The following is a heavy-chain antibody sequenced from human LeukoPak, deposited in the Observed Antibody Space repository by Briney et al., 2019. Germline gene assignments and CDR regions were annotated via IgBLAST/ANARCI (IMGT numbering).Heavy chain of an antibody. Sequence: ASVKVSCKASGYTFISYGISWVRQAPGQGLEWMGWISAHNGNTNYAQKVQGRVTMTADISTSTAYMELRSLRSDDTAVYYCARLDTDMVYWYSDLWGRGTLVTVSS. V-gene: IGHV1-18*01. CDR1: GYTFISYG. D-gene: IGHD5-18*01. CDR2: ISAHNGNT. J-gene: IGHJ2*01. CDR3: ARLDTDMVYWYSDL.